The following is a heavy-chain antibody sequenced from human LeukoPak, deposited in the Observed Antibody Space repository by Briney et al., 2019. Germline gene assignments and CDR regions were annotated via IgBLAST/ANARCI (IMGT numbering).Heavy chain of an antibody. V-gene: IGHV3-30*03. CDR2: ISHDGSDK. CDR1: GFTFSSYG. J-gene: IGHJ4*02. D-gene: IGHD6-13*01. CDR3: ARRRIAAVGDLFDY. Sequence: GASLRLSCAVSGFTFSSYGIHCASQAPGEGLEWVAFISHDGSDKYYADSVKGRFTISRDNSKNTLYLQINSLRTEDTAVYHCARRRIAAVGDLFDYWGQGTLVTVSS.